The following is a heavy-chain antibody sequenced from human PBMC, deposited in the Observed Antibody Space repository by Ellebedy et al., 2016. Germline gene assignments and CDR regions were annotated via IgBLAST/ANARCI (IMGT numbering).Heavy chain of an antibody. CDR1: GFTFRSYA. D-gene: IGHD3-16*01. Sequence: GESLKISCAASGFTFRSYAMTWVRQAPGKGLEWVSSINAGGYNTFYADSVRGRFTISRDNSKNALYLQMNSLGTEDTALYICARGGLGETGALDYWGQGTLVTVSS. CDR3: ARGGLGETGALDY. J-gene: IGHJ4*02. V-gene: IGHV3-23*01. CDR2: INAGGYNT.